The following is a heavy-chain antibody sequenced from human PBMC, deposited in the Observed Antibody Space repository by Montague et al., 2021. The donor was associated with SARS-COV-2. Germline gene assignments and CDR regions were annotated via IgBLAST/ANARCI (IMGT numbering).Heavy chain of an antibody. CDR1: GFSLATRGMA. Sequence: PALVKPTQTLTLTCTFSGFSLATRGMAVGWVRQPPGKGLEWLALISWNDIERYSLSLRSRLTITKDPSKNQVVLTLANMGPVDTATYYCAPRLFIEVLIGAESDAFDVWGPGTRVTVSS. D-gene: IGHD2-15*01. J-gene: IGHJ3*01. CDR3: APRLFIEVLIGAESDAFDV. CDR2: ISWNDIE. V-gene: IGHV2-5*01.